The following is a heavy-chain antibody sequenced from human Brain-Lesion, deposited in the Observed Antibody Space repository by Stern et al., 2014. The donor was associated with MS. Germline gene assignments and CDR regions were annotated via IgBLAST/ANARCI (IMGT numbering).Heavy chain of an antibody. Sequence: VQLVESGAEVKKPGASVKVSCKASGYTFTGYYMYWVRQAPGQGLEWMGWIKPSSGGTHDAQKFQGRVTMTRDTSITTAYMELSRLRSDDTAVYYCARGYYGSGRPQKGMDVWGQGTTVTVSS. CDR2: IKPSSGGT. CDR3: ARGYYGSGRPQKGMDV. D-gene: IGHD3-10*01. J-gene: IGHJ6*02. CDR1: GYTFTGYY. V-gene: IGHV1-2*02.